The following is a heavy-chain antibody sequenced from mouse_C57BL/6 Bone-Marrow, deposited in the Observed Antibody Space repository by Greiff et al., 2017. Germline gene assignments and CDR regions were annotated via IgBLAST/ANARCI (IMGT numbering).Heavy chain of an antibody. CDR2: IYPRSGNT. D-gene: IGHD1-1*01. J-gene: IGHJ2*01. Sequence: QVQLQQSGAELARPGASVKLSCKASGYTFTSYGISWVKQRTGQGLEWIGEIYPRSGNTYYNEKFKGKATLTADKSSSTAYMELRSLTSEDSAVYFCARGGYYYGSSYRYYFDYWGQGTTLTVSS. CDR3: ARGGYYYGSSYRYYFDY. CDR1: GYTFTSYG. V-gene: IGHV1-81*01.